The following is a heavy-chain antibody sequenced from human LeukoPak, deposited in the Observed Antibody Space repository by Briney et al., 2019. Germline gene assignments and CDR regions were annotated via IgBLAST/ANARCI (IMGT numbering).Heavy chain of an antibody. CDR3: IRGAASGSYHGLDV. CDR2: IRSKANNYAT. Sequence: GGSLTLSCAASGFTFSGSTIHWVRQASGEGLEWVGRIRSKANNYATAYATSVKGRFTLSRDDSNNTAYLQMNSLKTEDTAVYFCIRGAASGSYHGLDVWGQGAAVTVSS. D-gene: IGHD1-26*01. J-gene: IGHJ6*02. V-gene: IGHV3-73*01. CDR1: GFTFSGST.